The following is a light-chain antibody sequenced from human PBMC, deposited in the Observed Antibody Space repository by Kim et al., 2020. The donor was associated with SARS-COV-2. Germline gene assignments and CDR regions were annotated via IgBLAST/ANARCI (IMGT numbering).Light chain of an antibody. V-gene: IGKV3-20*01. CDR3: QQYGSSPRYS. Sequence: SPGERANRSCRASQSVSSTYLAWYQQKPGQAPRLLIYGASTRATGIPDRFSGSGSGTDFTLTISRLEPEDFAVYYCQQYGSSPRYSFGQGTKLEI. CDR1: QSVSSTY. CDR2: GAS. J-gene: IGKJ2*03.